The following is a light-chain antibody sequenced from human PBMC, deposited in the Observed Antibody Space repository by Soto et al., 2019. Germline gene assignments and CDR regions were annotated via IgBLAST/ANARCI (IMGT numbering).Light chain of an antibody. Sequence: QSALTQPASVSGSPGQSITISCTGTSSDVGSYNLVSWYQQHPGKAPKLMIYEGNKRPSGVSNRFSGSKSGNTASLTISGLQAEDEADYHCCSYAGSNIWVFGGGTKLTVL. J-gene: IGLJ3*02. CDR3: CSYAGSNIWV. CDR2: EGN. CDR1: SSDVGSYNL. V-gene: IGLV2-23*01.